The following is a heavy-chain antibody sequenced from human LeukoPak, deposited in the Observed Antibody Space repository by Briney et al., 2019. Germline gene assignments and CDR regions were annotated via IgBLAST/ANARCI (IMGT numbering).Heavy chain of an antibody. CDR2: INHSGST. J-gene: IGHJ5*02. Sequence: KPSETLSFTCAVYGGSFSGYYWSGIRQPPGKGLEWIGEINHSGSTNYNPSLKSRVTISVDTSKNQFSLKLSSVTAADTAVYYCARARLWFGETPRWFDPWGQGTLVTVSS. CDR3: ARARLWFGETPRWFDP. CDR1: GGSFSGYY. V-gene: IGHV4-34*01. D-gene: IGHD3-10*01.